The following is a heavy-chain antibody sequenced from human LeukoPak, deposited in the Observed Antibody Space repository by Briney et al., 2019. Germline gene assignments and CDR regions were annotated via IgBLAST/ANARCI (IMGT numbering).Heavy chain of an antibody. V-gene: IGHV3-21*01. J-gene: IGHJ4*02. CDR3: ARSKLPQGGFDY. D-gene: IGHD2-15*01. CDR2: ISSSSSYI. CDR1: GFIFSSYA. Sequence: GGSLRLSCAASGFIFSSYAMTWVRQAPGKGLEWVPSISSSSSYIYYADSVKGRFTISRDNAKNSLYLQMNSLRAEDTAVYYCARSKLPQGGFDYWGQGTLVTVSS.